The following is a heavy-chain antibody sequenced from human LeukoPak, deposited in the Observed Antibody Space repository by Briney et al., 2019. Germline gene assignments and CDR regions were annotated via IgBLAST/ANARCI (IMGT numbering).Heavy chain of an antibody. CDR3: ARRLGTWIQLWLSGPLLDY. D-gene: IGHD5-18*01. CDR2: IIHSGST. Sequence: GSLRLSCAASGFTFTSYSMNWVRHAPGKGLEWVGEIIHSGSTNYNPSLKRRVTISVDTSKKKFSLKMSCMTGAETAVYYCARRLGTWIQLWLSGPLLDYWGQGTLVTVSS. J-gene: IGHJ4*02. CDR1: GFTFTSYS. V-gene: IGHV4-34*12.